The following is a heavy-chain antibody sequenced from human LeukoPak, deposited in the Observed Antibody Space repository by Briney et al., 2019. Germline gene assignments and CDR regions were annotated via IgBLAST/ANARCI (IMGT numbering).Heavy chain of an antibody. J-gene: IGHJ4*02. D-gene: IGHD6-19*01. CDR1: GYIFTSYC. CDR3: ARGPLQWLGIGVNDY. CDR2: ISAYNGNT. Sequence: ASVKVSCKASGYIFTSYCFSWVRQAPGQGLEWMGWISAYNGNTDYPQKLQGRVTLTTDTSTSTAYMELRSLSSDDTAVYYCARGPLQWLGIGVNDYWGQGTLVTVSS. V-gene: IGHV1-18*01.